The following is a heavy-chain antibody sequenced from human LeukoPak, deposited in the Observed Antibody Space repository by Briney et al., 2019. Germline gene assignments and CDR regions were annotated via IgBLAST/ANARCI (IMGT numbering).Heavy chain of an antibody. Sequence: PGGSLRLSCAASGLTYDDYAMHWVRQAPGKGLEWVSGISWNSGSIGYADSVKGRFTISRDNAKNSLYLQMNSLRAEDMALYYCAKGATDIVVVPADYFDYWGQGTLVTVSS. CDR2: ISWNSGSI. J-gene: IGHJ4*02. CDR1: GLTYDDYA. V-gene: IGHV3-9*03. CDR3: AKGATDIVVVPADYFDY. D-gene: IGHD2-2*01.